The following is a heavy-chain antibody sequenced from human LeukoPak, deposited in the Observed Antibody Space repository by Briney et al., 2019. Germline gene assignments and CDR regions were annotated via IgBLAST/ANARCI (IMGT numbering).Heavy chain of an antibody. CDR3: VLKNPLSFYRDGDVLSGVGFGAFDF. V-gene: IGHV2-5*04. CDR2: IFWDEYK. CDR1: GFSLNNSGVR. D-gene: IGHD1-26*01. Sequence: SGPTLVKPTQTLTLTCTFSGFSLNNSGVRVAWIRQPPRKALEWLALIFWDEYKRFSPSLENRLTITKDTSKNQVVLRMTNMNPVDTGTFYCVLKNPLSFYRDGDVLSGVGFGAFDFWGQGMLVTVSS. J-gene: IGHJ3*01.